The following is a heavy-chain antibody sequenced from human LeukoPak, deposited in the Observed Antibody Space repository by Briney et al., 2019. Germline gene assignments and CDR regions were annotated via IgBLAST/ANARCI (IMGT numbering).Heavy chain of an antibody. D-gene: IGHD1-20*01. CDR3: ARDEDITSYYYGMDV. Sequence: GGSLRLSCAASGFTFSSYSMNWVRQAPGKGLEWVSYISSSSSTIYYADSVKGRFTISRDNAKNSLYLQMNSLRAEDTAVYYCARDEDITSYYYGMDVWGQGTTVTVSS. CDR2: ISSSSSTI. J-gene: IGHJ6*02. V-gene: IGHV3-48*01. CDR1: GFTFSSYS.